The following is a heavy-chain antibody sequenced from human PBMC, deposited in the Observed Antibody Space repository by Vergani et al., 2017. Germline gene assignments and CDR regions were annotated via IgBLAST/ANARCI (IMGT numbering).Heavy chain of an antibody. V-gene: IGHV4-31*03. D-gene: IGHD3-10*01. CDR2: IYYSGST. J-gene: IGHJ4*02. CDR1: GDSISNGGYY. CDR3: ARDLWGRWYGEAPGYFDY. Sequence: QVQLLESGPGLVKPSQTLSLICTVSGDSISNGGYYWSWIRQHPGKGLEWIGYIYYSGSTYYNPSLKSRVTISVDTSKNQFSLKLSSVTAADTAVYYCARDLWGRWYGEAPGYFDYWGQGTLVTVSS.